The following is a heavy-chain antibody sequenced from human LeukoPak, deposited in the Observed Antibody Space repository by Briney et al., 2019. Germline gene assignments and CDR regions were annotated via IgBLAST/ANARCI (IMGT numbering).Heavy chain of an antibody. CDR3: ARATVGHWYFDY. Sequence: PSXTLSLTCTVPGGSISSYYWSWIRQPAGKGLDSIGRIYTSCISNYNPSLDRLFTMSVDTSKNQFSLKLSSVPAADTAVYYCARATVGHWYFDYWGQGTLVTVSS. D-gene: IGHD4-23*01. CDR1: GGSISSYY. CDR2: IYTSCIS. V-gene: IGHV4-4*07. J-gene: IGHJ4*02.